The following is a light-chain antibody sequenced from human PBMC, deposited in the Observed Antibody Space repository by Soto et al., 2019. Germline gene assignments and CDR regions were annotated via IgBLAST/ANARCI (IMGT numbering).Light chain of an antibody. CDR3: QQYTNWPPT. CDR1: QSVSSN. V-gene: IGKV3-15*01. Sequence: EILMTQSPATLSVAPGERATLSCRATQSVSSNLAWYQQKPGQAPRLLIYRASTRATGIPSRFSGSRSWTEFTLTISSLQSEDFAVYYCQQYTNWPPTFGHGTRLETK. J-gene: IGKJ5*01. CDR2: RAS.